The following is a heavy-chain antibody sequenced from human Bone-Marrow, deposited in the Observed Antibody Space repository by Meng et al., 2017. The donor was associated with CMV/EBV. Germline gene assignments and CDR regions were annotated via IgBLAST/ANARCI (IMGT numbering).Heavy chain of an antibody. D-gene: IGHD3-10*01. J-gene: IGHJ5*02. V-gene: IGHV1-46*01. CDR1: GYTFTSYY. Sequence: SGYTFTSYYMHWVRQAPGQGLEWMGIINPSGGSTSYAQKFQGRVTITRDTSASTAYMELSSLRSEDTAVYYCARAFITMVRGVTWFDPWGQGTLVTVSS. CDR2: INPSGGST. CDR3: ARAFITMVRGVTWFDP.